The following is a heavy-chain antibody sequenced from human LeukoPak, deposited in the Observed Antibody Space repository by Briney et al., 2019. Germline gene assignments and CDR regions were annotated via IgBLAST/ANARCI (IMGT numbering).Heavy chain of an antibody. CDR2: ISGSGGST. CDR3: AKSPANYDYYGMDV. Sequence: PGASLRLSCAASGFTFSSYAMSWVRQAPGKGLEWVSAISGSGGSTYYADSVKGRFTISRDNSKNTLYLQMNSLRAEDTAVYYCAKSPANYDYYGMDVWGQGTPVTVSS. J-gene: IGHJ6*02. V-gene: IGHV3-23*01. CDR1: GFTFSSYA. D-gene: IGHD2-2*01.